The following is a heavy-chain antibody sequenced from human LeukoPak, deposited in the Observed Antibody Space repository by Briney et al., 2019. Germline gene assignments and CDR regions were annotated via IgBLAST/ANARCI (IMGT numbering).Heavy chain of an antibody. CDR1: GFTFSSYA. J-gene: IGHJ4*02. D-gene: IGHD3-10*02. Sequence: GGSLRLSCAAPGFTFSSYAMHWVRQAPGKGLEWVAVISYDGSNKYYADSVKGRFTISRDNSKNTLYLQMNSLRAEDTAVYYCARDVHHSYYFDYWGQGTLVTVSS. CDR3: ARDVHHSYYFDY. V-gene: IGHV3-30*04. CDR2: ISYDGSNK.